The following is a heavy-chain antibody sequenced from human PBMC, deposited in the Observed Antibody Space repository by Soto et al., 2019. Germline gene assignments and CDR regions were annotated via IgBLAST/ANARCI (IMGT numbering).Heavy chain of an antibody. CDR3: TLQLRFSSDSFDV. Sequence: QLVQSGGGVAQPGGSLRLSCAASGFIVSANYMSWVRQAPGKGLEWVSSIYRDGSTVYSDSVKDRFTISRDNSGNTLSLDINTLRAEDTAFYVCTLQLRFSSDSFDVWGQGTNVTVSS. D-gene: IGHD2-21*02. CDR2: IYRDGST. CDR1: GFIVSANY. J-gene: IGHJ3*01. V-gene: IGHV3-66*01.